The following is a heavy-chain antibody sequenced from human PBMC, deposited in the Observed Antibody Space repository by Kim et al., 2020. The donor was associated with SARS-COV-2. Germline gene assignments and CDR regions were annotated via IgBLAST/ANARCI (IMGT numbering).Heavy chain of an antibody. D-gene: IGHD2-2*01. V-gene: IGHV3-23*01. Sequence: GGSLRLSCAASGFTFSSYAMSWVRQAPGKGLEWVSAISGSGGSTYYADSVKGRFTISRDNSKNTLYLQMNSLRAEDTAVYYCAKAQGYCSSTSCDFYYYYGMDVWGQGTTVTVSS. CDR3: AKAQGYCSSTSCDFYYYYGMDV. CDR2: ISGSGGST. J-gene: IGHJ6*02. CDR1: GFTFSSYA.